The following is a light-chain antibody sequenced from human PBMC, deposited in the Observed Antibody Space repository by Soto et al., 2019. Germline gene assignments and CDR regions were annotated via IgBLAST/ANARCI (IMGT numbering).Light chain of an antibody. CDR2: RTS. CDR3: QQYKNWPSAT. CDR1: QSISSN. J-gene: IGKJ4*01. V-gene: IGKV3-15*01. Sequence: EIVRTQSPATLSVSPGERATLSCRASQSISSNLAWYQQKPCQAHRLIMFRTSSRATGFPARFSGSGSGTEFNLTISSLQSEDFGVYYGQQYKNWPSATFGGGTKVDI.